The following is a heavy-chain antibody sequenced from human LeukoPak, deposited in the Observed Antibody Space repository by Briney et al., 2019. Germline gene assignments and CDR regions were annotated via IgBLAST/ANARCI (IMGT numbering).Heavy chain of an antibody. V-gene: IGHV1-2*02. CDR1: GYTFTGYC. CDR3: ASDGISIVTTILGGLGYYYYLDV. J-gene: IGHJ6*03. CDR2: INPNSGGT. Sequence: ASVKVSCKASGYTFTGYCMHWVRLAPGQGLEWMGWINPNSGGTNYAQTFQGRVTMTRDTSISTAYMELSRLRSDDTDVYYCASDGISIVTTILGGLGYYYYLDVWGKGTTVTISS. D-gene: IGHD5-12*01.